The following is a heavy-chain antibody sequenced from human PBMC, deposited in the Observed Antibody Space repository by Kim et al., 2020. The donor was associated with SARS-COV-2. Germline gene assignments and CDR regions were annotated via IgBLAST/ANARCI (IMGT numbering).Heavy chain of an antibody. CDR2: INPNSGGT. V-gene: IGHV1-2*06. Sequence: ASVKVSCKASGYTFTGYYMHWVRQAPGQGLEWMGRINPNSGGTNYAQKFQGRVTMTRDTSISTAYMGLSRLRSDDTAVYYCALRGYSDLYGMDVWGQGTTVTVSS. CDR3: ALRGYSDLYGMDV. J-gene: IGHJ6*02. D-gene: IGHD5-12*01. CDR1: GYTFTGYY.